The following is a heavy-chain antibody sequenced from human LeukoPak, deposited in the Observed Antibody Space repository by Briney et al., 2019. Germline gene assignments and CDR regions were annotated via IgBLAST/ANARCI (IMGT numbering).Heavy chain of an antibody. Sequence: PSETLSLTCTISGGSISSYYWSWIRHPPGKGLEWIGYIYYDGSTNYNPSLQSRVTMSVDTSKNQFSLELSSVTAADTAVYYCAREGTYPFDYWGPGTLVTVSS. CDR2: IYYDGST. J-gene: IGHJ4*02. CDR3: AREGTYPFDY. CDR1: GGSISSYY. V-gene: IGHV4-59*01.